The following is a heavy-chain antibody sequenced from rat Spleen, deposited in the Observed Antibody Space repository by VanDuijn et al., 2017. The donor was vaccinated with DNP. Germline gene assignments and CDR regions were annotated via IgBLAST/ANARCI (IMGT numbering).Heavy chain of an antibody. CDR3: TTDGYSSYTPG. D-gene: IGHD1-2*01. J-gene: IGHJ4*01. CDR1: GFTFSNYD. Sequence: EVQLVESGGGLVQPGRSMKLSCAASGFTFSNYDMAWVRQAPKKGLEWVATISYDGSSTYYRDSVKGRFTISKDNAKSTLYLQMDSLRSEDTATYYCTTDGYSSYTPGWGQGTSVTVSS. V-gene: IGHV5-7*01. CDR2: ISYDGSST.